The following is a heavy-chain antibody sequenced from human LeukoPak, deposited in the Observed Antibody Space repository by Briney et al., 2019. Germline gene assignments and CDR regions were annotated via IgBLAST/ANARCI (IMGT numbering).Heavy chain of an antibody. V-gene: IGHV3-30*02. CDR1: GFTFSSYG. CDR2: IRYDGSNE. CDR3: AKLSPFVGSWYFDY. D-gene: IGHD2-15*01. J-gene: IGHJ4*02. Sequence: PGGSLRLSCAASGFTFSSYGMHWVRQAPGKGLEWVSFIRYDGSNEYYADSVRGRFTISRDNSKNTLYLQMNSLRAEDTAVYYCAKLSPFVGSWYFDYWGQGTLVTVSS.